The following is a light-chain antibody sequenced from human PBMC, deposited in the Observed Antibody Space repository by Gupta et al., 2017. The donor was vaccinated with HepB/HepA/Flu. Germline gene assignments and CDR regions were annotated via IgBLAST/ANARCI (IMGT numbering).Light chain of an antibody. CDR3: QQDNSYWT. CDR1: QSISSW. CDR2: QAS. Sequence: DILMTQSPTTLSASVGDRVTITCRSSQSISSWLAWYQQKPGEAPMLLIYQASRSESGVTSRFSGSGAGTEFTLPISSQQHDDSSTYYGQQDNSYWTFGQGTKVEIK. V-gene: IGKV1-5*03. J-gene: IGKJ1*01.